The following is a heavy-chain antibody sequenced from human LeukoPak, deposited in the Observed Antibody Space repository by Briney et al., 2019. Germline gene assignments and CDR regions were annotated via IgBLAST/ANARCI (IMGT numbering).Heavy chain of an antibody. CDR1: GFTFSSYW. D-gene: IGHD3-22*01. CDR2: IKQDGSEE. Sequence: GGSLRLSCAASGFTFSSYWMSWVRQAPGKGLEWVANIKQDGSEEYYVDSVKGRFTISRDNAKNSLYLQMNSLRAEDTAVYYCARDAYYYDSSGNDYWGQGTLVTVSS. J-gene: IGHJ4*02. V-gene: IGHV3-7*01. CDR3: ARDAYYYDSSGNDY.